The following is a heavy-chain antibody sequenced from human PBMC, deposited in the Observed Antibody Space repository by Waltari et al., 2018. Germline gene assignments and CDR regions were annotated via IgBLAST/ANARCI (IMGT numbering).Heavy chain of an antibody. V-gene: IGHV3-74*01. CDR1: AVTFNPYW. CDR3: TTSHNYTTFDI. J-gene: IGHJ3*02. D-gene: IGHD3-3*01. CDR2: ISSDGNIA. Sequence: EVQVVESGGALAQPGGSPRLSCAASAVTFNPYWMHWVRQPPGKGLVWVSHISSDGNIANYADSVKGRFTISRDNAKNTLFLQMNSLRVEDTAVYYCTTSHNYTTFDIWGQGTVVTVSS.